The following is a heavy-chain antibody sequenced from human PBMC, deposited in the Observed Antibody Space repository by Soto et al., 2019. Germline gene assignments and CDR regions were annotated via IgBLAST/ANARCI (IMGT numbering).Heavy chain of an antibody. CDR1: GFTFGDYT. Sequence: EMQLVESGGVVVQPGGSLRLSCAASGFTFGDYTMHWVRQVPGKGLDWVSTISWDGGTTYYADSVKGRFTISRDNSKSSLYLQMNGLRTEDSAFYYCAKGGDYWYFDLWGRGTLATVSS. CDR2: ISWDGGTT. J-gene: IGHJ2*01. CDR3: AKGGDYWYFDL. D-gene: IGHD3-16*01. V-gene: IGHV3-43*01.